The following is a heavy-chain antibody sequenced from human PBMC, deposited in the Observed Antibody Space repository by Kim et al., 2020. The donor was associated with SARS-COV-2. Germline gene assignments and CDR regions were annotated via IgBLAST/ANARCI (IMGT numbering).Heavy chain of an antibody. Sequence: GGSLRLSCAASGFTFSDYYMSWIRQAPGKGLEWVSYISSSGCTIYYADSVKGRFTISRDNAKNSLYLQMNSLRAEDTAVYYCAREPIVVTLFDYWGQGTLVTVSS. CDR3: AREPIVVTLFDY. CDR1: GFTFSDYY. D-gene: IGHD1-26*01. CDR2: ISSSGCTI. J-gene: IGHJ4*02. V-gene: IGHV3-11*01.